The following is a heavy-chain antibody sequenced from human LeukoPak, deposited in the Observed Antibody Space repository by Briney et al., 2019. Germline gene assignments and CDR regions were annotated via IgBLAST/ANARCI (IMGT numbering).Heavy chain of an antibody. D-gene: IGHD3-10*01. Sequence: SETLSLTCTVSGGSISSSSYYWGWIRQPPGKGLEWIGSIYYSGSTNYNPSLKSRVTISVDTSKNQFSLKLSSVTAADTAVYYCARHIRTMVRPSNWFDPWGQGTLVTVSS. V-gene: IGHV4-39*01. CDR3: ARHIRTMVRPSNWFDP. J-gene: IGHJ5*02. CDR1: GGSISSSSYY. CDR2: IYYSGST.